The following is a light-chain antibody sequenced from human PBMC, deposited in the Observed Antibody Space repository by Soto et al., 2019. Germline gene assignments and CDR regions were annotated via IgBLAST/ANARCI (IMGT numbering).Light chain of an antibody. CDR1: HGIGTA. J-gene: IGKJ4*01. Sequence: EIVMTQSPATLSVSPGEGATLSCRASHGIGTALAWYQQKPGQTPRLLMYGASIRATGVPARFSGSASGTEFTLTITSLQSEDFAVYYCQHYRDWPLTFGGGTKVDIK. CDR2: GAS. V-gene: IGKV3-15*01. CDR3: QHYRDWPLT.